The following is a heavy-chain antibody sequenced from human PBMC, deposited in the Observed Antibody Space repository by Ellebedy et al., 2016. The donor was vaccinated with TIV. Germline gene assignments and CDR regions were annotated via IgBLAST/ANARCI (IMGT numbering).Heavy chain of an antibody. CDR1: GFTFSSYG. D-gene: IGHD3-22*01. V-gene: IGHV3-30*02. Sequence: GESLKISXAASGFTFSSYGMHWVRQAPGKGLEWVAVIWYDGSNKYYADSVKGRFTISRDNSKNTLYLQMNSLRAEDTAVYYCAKDRYEGYDSSGYNFDYWGQGTLVTVSS. CDR2: IWYDGSNK. J-gene: IGHJ4*02. CDR3: AKDRYEGYDSSGYNFDY.